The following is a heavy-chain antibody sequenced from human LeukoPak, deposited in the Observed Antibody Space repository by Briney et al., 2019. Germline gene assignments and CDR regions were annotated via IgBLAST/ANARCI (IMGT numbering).Heavy chain of an antibody. V-gene: IGHV3-30*04. CDR3: ARAGRDYYGMDV. J-gene: IGHJ6*02. CDR1: GFTFSSYA. D-gene: IGHD2-15*01. Sequence: PGGSLRLSCAASGFTFSSYAMHWFRQAPGKGLEGVAVISYDGSNKYYADSVKGRFTISRDNSKNTLYLQMNSLRAEDTAVYYCARAGRDYYGMDVWGQGTTVTVSS. CDR2: ISYDGSNK.